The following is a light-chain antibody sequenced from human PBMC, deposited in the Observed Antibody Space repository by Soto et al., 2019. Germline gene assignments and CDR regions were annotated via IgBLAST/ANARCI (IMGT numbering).Light chain of an antibody. CDR3: QSYDNSLSGHVV. CDR1: SSNVVALYD. CDR2: DNN. J-gene: IGLJ2*01. Sequence: QSVLTQPPSVSGAPGQRVTISCTGSSSNVVALYDVNWYQQLPGTAPKLLIYDNNNRPSGVPARFSAAKSGTSASLAITGLQAEDEADDYCQSYDNSLSGHVVFGGGTKVTVL. V-gene: IGLV1-40*01.